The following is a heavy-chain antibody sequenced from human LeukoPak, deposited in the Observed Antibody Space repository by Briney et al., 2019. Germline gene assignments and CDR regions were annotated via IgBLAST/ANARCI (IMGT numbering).Heavy chain of an antibody. CDR2: ISWDGGST. J-gene: IGHJ4*02. CDR1: GFTFDDYT. V-gene: IGHV3-43*01. D-gene: IGHD6-13*01. Sequence: GGSLRLSCAASGFTFDDYTMHWVRQAPGKDLEWVSLISWDGGSTYYADSVKGRFTISRDNSKNSLYLQMNSLRTEDTALYYCAKQLFFGGSWYGGIDYWGQGTLVTVSS. CDR3: AKQLFFGGSWYGGIDY.